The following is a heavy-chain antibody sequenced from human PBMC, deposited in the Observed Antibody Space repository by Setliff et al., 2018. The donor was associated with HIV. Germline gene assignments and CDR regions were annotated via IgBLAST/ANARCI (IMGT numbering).Heavy chain of an antibody. CDR3: AKERYIYGALNYFDY. Sequence: SVKVSCKASGGTFSRYAISWVRQAPGQGLEWMGRIIPVFGAENYAQKFQGKVTITADKSTSTAYMELRSLRVEDTAVYYCAKERYIYGALNYFDYWGQGTMVTV. V-gene: IGHV1-69*06. J-gene: IGHJ4*02. CDR2: IIPVFGAE. CDR1: GGTFSRYA. D-gene: IGHD5-18*01.